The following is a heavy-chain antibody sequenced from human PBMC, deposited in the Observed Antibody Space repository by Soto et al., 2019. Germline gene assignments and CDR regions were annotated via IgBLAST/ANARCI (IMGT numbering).Heavy chain of an antibody. CDR3: TRGIAVTVTGGWFDP. Sequence: EVQLVESGGGLVQPGRSLRLSCTASGFTFGEYAMSWVRQAPGKGLEWVGFIRSKVYGGTTEYAASVKGRFTISRDDSKSIAYRQMNSLKTEDTAVYYCTRGIAVTVTGGWFDPWGQGTLVTVSS. J-gene: IGHJ5*02. CDR1: GFTFGEYA. D-gene: IGHD6-19*01. V-gene: IGHV3-49*04. CDR2: IRSKVYGGTT.